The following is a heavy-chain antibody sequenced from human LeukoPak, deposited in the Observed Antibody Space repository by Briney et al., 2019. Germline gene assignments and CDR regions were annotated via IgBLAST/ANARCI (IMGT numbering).Heavy chain of an antibody. D-gene: IGHD7-27*01. CDR3: AKDGQTGEWELEH. Sequence: GGSLRLSCAASGFTFTRHAMTWVRQAPGKGLDYVSTITGSGSSTYYANSVKGRFTVSRDNSKNTVYLQMNSLRVDDTAIYYGAKDGQTGEWELEHWGQGTLVTVSS. CDR1: GFTFTRHA. CDR2: ITGSGSST. V-gene: IGHV3-23*01. J-gene: IGHJ1*01.